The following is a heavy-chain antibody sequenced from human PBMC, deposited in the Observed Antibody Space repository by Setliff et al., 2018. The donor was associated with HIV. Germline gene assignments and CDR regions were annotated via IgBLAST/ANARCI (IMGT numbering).Heavy chain of an antibody. CDR2: IYTSGTT. D-gene: IGHD2-15*01. Sequence: SETLSLTCTVSGGSISSGSYYWTWIRQPAGKGLEWIGQIYTSGTTHYNPSLKSRVTLSLDKSRNQISLKVTSVTAADTAVYYCARASVVHAIAVGYWGQGTLVTVSS. CDR3: ARASVVHAIAVGY. CDR1: GGSISSGSYY. J-gene: IGHJ4*02. V-gene: IGHV4-61*09.